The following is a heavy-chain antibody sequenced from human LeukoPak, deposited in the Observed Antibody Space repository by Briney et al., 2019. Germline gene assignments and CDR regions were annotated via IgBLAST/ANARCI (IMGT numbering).Heavy chain of an antibody. CDR2: ISGSGGST. CDR3: AKDLNSRVGATSGSLDY. D-gene: IGHD1-26*01. J-gene: IGHJ4*02. V-gene: IGHV3-23*01. CDR1: GFTFSSYA. Sequence: GGSLRLSCGASGFTFSSYAMSWVRQAPGKGLEWVSAISGSGGSTYYADSVKGRFTISRDNSKNTLYLQMNSLRAEDTAVYYCAKDLNSRVGATSGSLDYWGQGTLVTVSS.